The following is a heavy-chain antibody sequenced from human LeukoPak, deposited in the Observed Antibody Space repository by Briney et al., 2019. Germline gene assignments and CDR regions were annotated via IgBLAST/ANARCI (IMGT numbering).Heavy chain of an antibody. V-gene: IGHV4-59*08. J-gene: IGHJ3*02. D-gene: IGHD3-22*01. CDR1: GGSISSSY. CDR2: INYSGST. Sequence: SETLSLTCTVSGGSISSSYWSWIRQPPGKGLEWIGYINYSGSTNYNPSLKNRVTISVDTSRNQFSLRLSSVTAADTAVYYCARRDPLITMIIGERAFDIWGQGTMVTVPS. CDR3: ARRDPLITMIIGERAFDI.